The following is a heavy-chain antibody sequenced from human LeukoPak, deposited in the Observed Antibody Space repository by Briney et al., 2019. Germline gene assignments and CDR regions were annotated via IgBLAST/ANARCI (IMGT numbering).Heavy chain of an antibody. J-gene: IGHJ4*02. Sequence: SETLSLTCAVSGYSVSSGYYWGWIRQPPGKGLEWIGNIYHSGSTYYNPSLKSRVTISVDTSKNQFSLKLSSVTAADTAVYYCARLGAVDYWGQGTLVTVSS. CDR3: ARLGAVDY. CDR2: IYHSGST. V-gene: IGHV4-38-2*01. CDR1: GYSVSSGYY. D-gene: IGHD1-26*01.